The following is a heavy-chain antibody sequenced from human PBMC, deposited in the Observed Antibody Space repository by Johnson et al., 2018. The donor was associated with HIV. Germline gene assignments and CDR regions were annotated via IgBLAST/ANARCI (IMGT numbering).Heavy chain of an antibody. CDR2: ISYDGSNK. Sequence: QVLLVESGGGVVQPGRSLRLSCAASGFTFSSYAMHWVRQAPGKGLEWVAVISYDGSNKYYADSVTGRFTISRDNSKNTLYLQMNSLRAEDTAVYYCARDGTWELHRHAFDIWGQGTMVTVSS. D-gene: IGHD1-26*01. CDR1: GFTFSSYA. CDR3: ARDGTWELHRHAFDI. V-gene: IGHV3-30*04. J-gene: IGHJ3*02.